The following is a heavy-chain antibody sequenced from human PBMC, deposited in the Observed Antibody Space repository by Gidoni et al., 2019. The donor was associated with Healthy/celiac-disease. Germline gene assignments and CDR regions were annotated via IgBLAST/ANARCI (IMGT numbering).Heavy chain of an antibody. Sequence: EVQLVQSGAEVKKPGESLRISCTGSGYSFTSYWISWVRQMPGKGLEWMGRIDPSDSYTNYSPSFQGHVTISADKSISTAYLQWSSLKASDTAMYYCARLSYYGSGSYFYYMDVWGKGTTVTVSS. J-gene: IGHJ6*03. CDR1: GYSFTSYW. V-gene: IGHV5-10-1*03. CDR3: ARLSYYGSGSYFYYMDV. CDR2: IDPSDSYT. D-gene: IGHD3-10*01.